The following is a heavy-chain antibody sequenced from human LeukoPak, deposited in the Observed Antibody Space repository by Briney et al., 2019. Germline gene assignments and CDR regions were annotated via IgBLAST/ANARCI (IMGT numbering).Heavy chain of an antibody. CDR3: ASGSSLIAAAGI. CDR1: GYTFTSYY. CDR2: INPSGGST. V-gene: IGHV1-46*01. D-gene: IGHD6-13*01. J-gene: IGHJ4*02. Sequence: GASVKVSCKASGYTFTSYYMHWVRQAPGQGLEWMGRINPSGGSTNYAQKFQGRVTMTRDTSISTAYMELSRLRSDDTAVYYCASGSSLIAAAGIWGQGTLVTVSS.